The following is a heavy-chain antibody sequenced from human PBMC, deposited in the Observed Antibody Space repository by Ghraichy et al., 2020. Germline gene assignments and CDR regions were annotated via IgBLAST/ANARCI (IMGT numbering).Heavy chain of an antibody. Sequence: GGSLRLSCAASGFTFSSYGMHWVRQAPGKGLEWVAVIWYDGSNKYYADSVKGRFTISRDNSKNTLYLQMNSLRAEDTAVYYCASLPLGYYYDSSAVQGNAFDIWGQGTMVTVSS. CDR1: GFTFSSYG. CDR2: IWYDGSNK. D-gene: IGHD3-22*01. CDR3: ASLPLGYYYDSSAVQGNAFDI. J-gene: IGHJ3*02. V-gene: IGHV3-33*01.